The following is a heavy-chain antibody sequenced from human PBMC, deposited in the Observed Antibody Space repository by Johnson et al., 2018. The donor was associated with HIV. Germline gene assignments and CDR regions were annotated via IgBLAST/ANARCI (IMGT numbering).Heavy chain of an antibody. J-gene: IGHJ3*02. CDR3: AKDERAGQWLLLGFDI. D-gene: IGHD6-19*01. CDR2: IRYDGSNK. V-gene: IGHV3-30*02. Sequence: QVQLVESGGGVVQPGGSLRLSCAASGFTFSSYGMHWVRQAPGKGLEWVAFIRYDGSNKYYADSVKGRFTISRDNSKNTLYLQMNSLRAEETAVYYCAKDERAGQWLLLGFDIWGQGTMVTVSS. CDR1: GFTFSSYG.